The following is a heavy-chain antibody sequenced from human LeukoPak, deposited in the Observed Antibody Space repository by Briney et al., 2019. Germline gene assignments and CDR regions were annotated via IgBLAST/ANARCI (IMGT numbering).Heavy chain of an antibody. Sequence: GGSLRLSCAASGFTFSDYYVSWIRQAPGKGLEWISFITSSSGYTYYADSVKGRFIISRDNAKNSLYLQMNSLRTEDTAVYFCSASRPHYGDYYGLDVWGHGTTVTVSS. CDR2: ITSSSGYT. V-gene: IGHV3-11*06. CDR1: GFTFSDYY. CDR3: SASRPHYGDYYGLDV. J-gene: IGHJ6*02. D-gene: IGHD4/OR15-4a*01.